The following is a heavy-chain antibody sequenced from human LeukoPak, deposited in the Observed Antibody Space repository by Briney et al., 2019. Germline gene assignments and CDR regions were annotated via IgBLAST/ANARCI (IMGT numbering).Heavy chain of an antibody. Sequence: SGTLSLTCGVHGGPFSGYHWTWIRQRPGKGLEWIGDINHSGTTHYSPPLKSRVTMSVDKSNNHFSLNLHAVTAADTGVYYCARGFTTSSLWFDPWGQGILVTVSS. CDR3: ARGFTTSSLWFDP. D-gene: IGHD6-6*01. CDR2: INHSGTT. CDR1: GGPFSGYH. J-gene: IGHJ5*02. V-gene: IGHV4-34*01.